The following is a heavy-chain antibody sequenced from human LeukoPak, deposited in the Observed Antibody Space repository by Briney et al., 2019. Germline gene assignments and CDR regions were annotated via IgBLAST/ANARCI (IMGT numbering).Heavy chain of an antibody. CDR2: ISGSGGST. Sequence: GGSLRLSCAASGFTFSSYAMSWVRQAQGKGLGWVSAISGSGGSTYYADSVKGRFTISRDNSKNTLYLQMNSLRAEDTAVYYCAKAYSSSWSWPFFDYWGQGTLVTVSS. J-gene: IGHJ4*02. CDR1: GFTFSSYA. D-gene: IGHD6-13*01. CDR3: AKAYSSSWSWPFFDY. V-gene: IGHV3-23*01.